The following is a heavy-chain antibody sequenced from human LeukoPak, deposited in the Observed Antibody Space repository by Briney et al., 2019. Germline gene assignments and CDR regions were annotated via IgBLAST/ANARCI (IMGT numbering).Heavy chain of an antibody. Sequence: IPSQTLSLTCTVSGGSISSSSYYWGWIRQPPGKGLEWIGSIYYSGSTYYNPSLKSRVTISVDTSKNQFSLKLSSVTAADTAVYYCARASKSYGDLDYWGQGTLVTVSS. J-gene: IGHJ4*02. D-gene: IGHD4-17*01. V-gene: IGHV4-39*07. CDR2: IYYSGST. CDR3: ARASKSYGDLDY. CDR1: GGSISSSSYY.